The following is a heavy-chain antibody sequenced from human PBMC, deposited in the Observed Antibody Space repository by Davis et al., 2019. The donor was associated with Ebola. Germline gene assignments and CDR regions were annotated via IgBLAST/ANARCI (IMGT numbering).Heavy chain of an antibody. V-gene: IGHV5-51*01. J-gene: IGHJ4*02. CDR3: ARRYCSGGRCSGDN. CDR1: GYTFTSYW. CDR2: IYPGDSDT. D-gene: IGHD2-15*01. Sequence: GESLKISCQCSGYTFTSYWIGWVRQMPGKGLEWMGIIYPGDSDTRYSPSFQGQVTISADKSVTTVYLQWSSLKASDTAMYYCARRYCSGGRCSGDNWGQGTLVTVSS.